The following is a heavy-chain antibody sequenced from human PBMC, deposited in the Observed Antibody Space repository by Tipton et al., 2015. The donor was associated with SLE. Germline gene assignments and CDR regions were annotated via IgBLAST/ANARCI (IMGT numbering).Heavy chain of an antibody. CDR3: ARLVSWPYYFDY. J-gene: IGHJ4*02. V-gene: IGHV4-31*02. D-gene: IGHD6-13*01. CDR2: IYYSGNT. Sequence: LRLSCTVSGGSISSSDYYWTWIRQHPGKGLEWIGYIYYSGNTYYNPSLKSRITISVDTPTNQFSLKLNSVTAADTAVYYCARLVSWPYYFDYWGQGTLVTVSS. CDR1: GGSISSSDYY.